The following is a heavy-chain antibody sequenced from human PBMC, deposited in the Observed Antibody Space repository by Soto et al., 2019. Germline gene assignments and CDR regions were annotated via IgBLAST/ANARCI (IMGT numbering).Heavy chain of an antibody. V-gene: IGHV1-69*13. Sequence: ASVKVSCKDSGGLFSSFAISWVRQAPGQGLEWMGGIIPVFGTTNYAQKFQGRVTITADESTNTAYMELSSLTSDDTAMYYCARVGGPYVWFNEFWGQGTQVTVSS. CDR1: GGLFSSFA. CDR3: ARVGGPYVWFNEF. CDR2: IIPVFGTT. D-gene: IGHD3-16*01. J-gene: IGHJ4*02.